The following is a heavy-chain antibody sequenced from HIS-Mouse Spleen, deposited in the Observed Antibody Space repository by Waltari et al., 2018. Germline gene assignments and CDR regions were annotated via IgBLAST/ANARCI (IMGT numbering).Heavy chain of an antibody. Sequence: QVPLRESGPALVKPTQTLTLTCTFSGFSLSTSGMCVSWIRQPPGKALEWLARIDWDDDKYYSTSLKTRLTNSKDTSKNQVVLTMTNMDPVDTATYYCARIQAGKLELPFDYWGQGTLVTVSS. V-gene: IGHV2-70*15. CDR3: ARIQAGKLELPFDY. J-gene: IGHJ4*02. CDR2: IDWDDDK. D-gene: IGHD1-7*01. CDR1: GFSLSTSGMC.